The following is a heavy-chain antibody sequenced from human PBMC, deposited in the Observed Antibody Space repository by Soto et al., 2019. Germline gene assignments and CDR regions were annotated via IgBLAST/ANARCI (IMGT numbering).Heavy chain of an antibody. Sequence: GGSLRLSCAASGFTFSQYALNWVRQAPGKGLEWVAVILYDGTIEHYADSVKGRFTVSRDNSKKTVYLQMDSLTPEDTGVYYCAREASVAALNWFDPWGQGTLVTVSS. CDR2: ILYDGTIE. CDR1: GFTFSQYA. D-gene: IGHD6-6*01. J-gene: IGHJ5*02. V-gene: IGHV3-30-3*01. CDR3: AREASVAALNWFDP.